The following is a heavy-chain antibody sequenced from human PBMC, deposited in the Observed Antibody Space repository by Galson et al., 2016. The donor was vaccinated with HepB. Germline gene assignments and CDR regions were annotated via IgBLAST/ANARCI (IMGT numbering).Heavy chain of an antibody. CDR3: ARDPAYGALDY. Sequence: SLRLSCAASGFTFRIYAMHWVRQAPGKGLEWVALTSYDGTNKYYADSVEGRFTISRDNSRSTLYLQMNSLRAEDTAVYYCARDPAYGALDYWGQGTVVTVSS. J-gene: IGHJ4*02. CDR1: GFTFRIYA. CDR2: TSYDGTNK. D-gene: IGHD4/OR15-4a*01. V-gene: IGHV3-30*03.